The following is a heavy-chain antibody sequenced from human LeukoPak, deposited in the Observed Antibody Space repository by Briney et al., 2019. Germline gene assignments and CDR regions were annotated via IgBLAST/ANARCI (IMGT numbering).Heavy chain of an antibody. D-gene: IGHD1-26*01. CDR2: IYYSGST. CDR3: ARHDFRWELGYYFDY. CDR1: GGSISSGDYY. J-gene: IGHJ4*02. Sequence: PSETLSLTCTVSGGSISSGDYYWSWIRQPPGKGLEWIGYIYYSGSTNYNPSLKSRVTISVDTSKNQFSLKLSSVTAADTAVYYCARHDFRWELGYYFDYWGQGTLVTVSS. V-gene: IGHV4-61*08.